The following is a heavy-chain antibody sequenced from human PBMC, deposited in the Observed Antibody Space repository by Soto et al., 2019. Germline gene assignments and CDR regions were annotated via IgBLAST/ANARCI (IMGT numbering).Heavy chain of an antibody. CDR2: INHSGRT. J-gene: IGHJ6*03. Sequence: SETLSLTCTVSGGSVSSVTYYWSWIRQPPGKGLEWIGEINHSGRTNYNPSLKSRVTISVDTSKNQFSLKLSSVTAADTAVYYCARGSLVIRYYYYYMDVWGKGTTVTVS. CDR3: ARGSLVIRYYYYYMDV. CDR1: GGSVSSVTYY. D-gene: IGHD3-9*01. V-gene: IGHV4-39*07.